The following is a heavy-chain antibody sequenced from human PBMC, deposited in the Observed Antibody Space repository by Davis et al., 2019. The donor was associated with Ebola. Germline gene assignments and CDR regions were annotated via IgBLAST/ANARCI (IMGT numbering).Heavy chain of an antibody. CDR1: GFTFSSYG. CDR3: ARRDLLIQYGMDV. V-gene: IGHV4-34*01. J-gene: IGHJ6*02. D-gene: IGHD2-21*01. CDR2: INHSERT. Sequence: ESLKISCAASGFTFSSYGMHWVRQPPGKGLEWIGEINHSERTNYNPSLKSRVTISVDTSKNQFSLKLSSVTAADTAVYYCARRDLLIQYGMDVWGQGTTVTVSS.